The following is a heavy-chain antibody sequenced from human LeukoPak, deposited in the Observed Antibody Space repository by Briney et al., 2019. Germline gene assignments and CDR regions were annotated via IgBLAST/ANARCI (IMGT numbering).Heavy chain of an antibody. V-gene: IGHV3-23*01. Sequence: GGSLRLSCVVSGFTLSSYAMGWVRQAPGKGLEWVAATSSSDSGKYHADSVRGRFTISRDNSKNTLYLQMNGLRAEDTAVYYCAKDAVTQTVSWGQGTMVTVSS. J-gene: IGHJ3*01. CDR3: AKDAVTQTVS. CDR2: TSSSDSGK. CDR1: GFTLSSYA. D-gene: IGHD4-17*01.